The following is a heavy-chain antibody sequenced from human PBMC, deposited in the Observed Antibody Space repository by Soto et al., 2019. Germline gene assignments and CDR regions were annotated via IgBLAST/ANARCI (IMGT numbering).Heavy chain of an antibody. D-gene: IGHD6-19*01. CDR1: GASIRNFY. Sequence: QVHLQESGPGLVKPSETMSLTCTASGASIRNFYWNWVRQFPGKGLEWIGHIYNGERTNYNPSLKSRVTMPVDPSKTQFSLKLSSVTVADTAVYYCAQTTGWPGFDYWGQGTLVAVSS. CDR2: IYNGERT. CDR3: AQTTGWPGFDY. V-gene: IGHV4-59*01. J-gene: IGHJ4*02.